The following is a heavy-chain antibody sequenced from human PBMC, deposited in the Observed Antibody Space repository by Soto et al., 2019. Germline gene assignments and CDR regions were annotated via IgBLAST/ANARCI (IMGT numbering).Heavy chain of an antibody. V-gene: IGHV4-59*01. CDR1: GGSISSYY. D-gene: IGHD3-16*01. CDR3: ARENWGSCNWFDP. J-gene: IGHJ5*02. Sequence: LSLTYSVAGGSISSYYWSWIRQPPGKGLEWIGYIYYSGSANYNPSLKSRVTISVDTSQNQFSLKLSSVTAADTAVYYCARENWGSCNWFDPWGQGTLVPVSS. CDR2: IYYSGSA.